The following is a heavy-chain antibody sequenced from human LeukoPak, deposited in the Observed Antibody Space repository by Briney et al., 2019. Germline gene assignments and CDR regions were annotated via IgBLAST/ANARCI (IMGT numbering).Heavy chain of an antibody. Sequence: PSETLSLTCAVYGGFFSGYYWSWIRQPPGKGLEWIGEINHSGSTNYNPSLKSRVTISVDTSKNQFSLKLNSVTAADRAVYYCARKERYYYDSSGYEVLDYWGQGTLVTVSS. CDR1: GGFFSGYY. V-gene: IGHV4-34*01. J-gene: IGHJ4*02. CDR3: ARKERYYYDSSGYEVLDY. CDR2: INHSGST. D-gene: IGHD3-22*01.